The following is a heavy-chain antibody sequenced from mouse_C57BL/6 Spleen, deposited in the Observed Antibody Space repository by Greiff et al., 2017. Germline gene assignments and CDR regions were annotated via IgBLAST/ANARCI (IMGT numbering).Heavy chain of an antibody. D-gene: IGHD2-5*01. CDR1: GYSITSGYD. CDR3: ARGAYYSNYPWYFDV. CDR2: ISYSGST. J-gene: IGHJ1*03. V-gene: IGHV3-1*01. Sequence: EVQLQESGPGMVKPSQSLSLTCTVTGYSITSGYDWHWIRHFPGNKLEWMGYISYSGSTNYNPSLKSRISITHDTSKNHFFLKLNSVTTEDTATYYCARGAYYSNYPWYFDVWGTGTTVTVSS.